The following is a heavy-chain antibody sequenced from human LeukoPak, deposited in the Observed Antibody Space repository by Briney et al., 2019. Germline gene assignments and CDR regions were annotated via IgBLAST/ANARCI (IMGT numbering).Heavy chain of an antibody. D-gene: IGHD5-24*01. V-gene: IGHV4-34*01. CDR1: GGSFSGYY. CDR3: AGVGRWLHFGFDY. Sequence: PSETLSLTCAVYGGSFSGYYWSWIRQPPGKGLEWIGEINHSGSTNYNPSLKSRVTISVDTSKNQFSLKLSSVTAADTAVYYCAGVGRWLHFGFDYWGQGTLVTVSS. CDR2: INHSGST. J-gene: IGHJ4*02.